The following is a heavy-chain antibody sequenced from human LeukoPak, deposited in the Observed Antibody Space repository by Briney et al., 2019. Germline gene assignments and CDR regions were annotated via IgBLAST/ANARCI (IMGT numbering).Heavy chain of an antibody. D-gene: IGHD3-22*01. CDR3: AKEMVFDSSGYFNDAFDI. Sequence: GGSLRLSCAASGFTFSSYAMSWVRQAPGKGLEWVSAISGSGGSTYYADSVKGRFTISRDNSKNTLYLQMNSLRAEDTAVYYCAKEMVFDSSGYFNDAFDIWGQGTMVTVSS. V-gene: IGHV3-23*01. J-gene: IGHJ3*02. CDR1: GFTFSSYA. CDR2: ISGSGGST.